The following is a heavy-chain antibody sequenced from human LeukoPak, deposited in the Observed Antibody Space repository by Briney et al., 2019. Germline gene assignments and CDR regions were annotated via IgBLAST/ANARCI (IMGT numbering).Heavy chain of an antibody. Sequence: SVKVSCKASGGTFSSYAISWVRQAPGQGLEWMGGIIPIFGTANYAQRFQGRVTITTDESTSTAYMELSSLRSEDTAVYYCARDDLGFWSGYYAFDIWGQGTMVTVSS. J-gene: IGHJ3*02. D-gene: IGHD3-3*01. CDR3: ARDDLGFWSGYYAFDI. CDR2: IIPIFGTA. CDR1: GGTFSSYA. V-gene: IGHV1-69*05.